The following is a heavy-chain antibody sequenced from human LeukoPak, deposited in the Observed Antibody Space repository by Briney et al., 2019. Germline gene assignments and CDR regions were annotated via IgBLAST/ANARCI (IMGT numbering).Heavy chain of an antibody. CDR1: GFTFSSYW. CDR2: IKQDGSEK. Sequence: GGSLRLSCAASGFTFSSYWMSWVRQAPGKGLEWVANIKQDGSEKYYVDSVKGRFTISRDNAKNSLYLQMDSLRAEDTAVYYCAELGITMIGGVWGKGTTVTISS. V-gene: IGHV3-7*01. J-gene: IGHJ6*04. D-gene: IGHD3-10*02. CDR3: AELGITMIGGV.